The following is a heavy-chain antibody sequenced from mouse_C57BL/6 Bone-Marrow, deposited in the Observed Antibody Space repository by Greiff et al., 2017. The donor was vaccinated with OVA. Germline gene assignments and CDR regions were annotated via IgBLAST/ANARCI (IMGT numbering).Heavy chain of an antibody. CDR3: ARELGRSVSFAY. D-gene: IGHD4-1*01. V-gene: IGHV1-55*01. CDR1: GYTFTSYW. Sequence: QVQLKQPGAELVKPGASVKMSCKASGYTFTSYWITWVKQRPGQGLEWIGDIYPGSGSTNYNEKFKSKATLTVDTSSSTAYMQLSSLTSEDSAVYYCARELGRSVSFAYWGQGTLVTVSA. J-gene: IGHJ3*01. CDR2: IYPGSGST.